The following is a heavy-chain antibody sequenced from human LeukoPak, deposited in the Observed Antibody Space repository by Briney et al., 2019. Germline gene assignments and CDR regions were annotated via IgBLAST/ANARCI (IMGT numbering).Heavy chain of an antibody. CDR2: TYYRSKWYN. Sequence: SQTLSLTCAISGDSVSSNSASWNWIRQSPSRGLEWLGSTYYRSKWYNDYAVSVKSRITINPDTSKNQFSLQLNSVTPEDTAVYYCAREVDTAMVRDAFDIWGQGTMVTVSS. D-gene: IGHD5-18*01. J-gene: IGHJ3*02. CDR3: AREVDTAMVRDAFDI. CDR1: GDSVSSNSAS. V-gene: IGHV6-1*01.